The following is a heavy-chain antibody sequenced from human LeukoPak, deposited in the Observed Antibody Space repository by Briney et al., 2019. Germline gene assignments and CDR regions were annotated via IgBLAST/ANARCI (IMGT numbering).Heavy chain of an antibody. V-gene: IGHV3-13*01. Sequence: GGSLRLSRAASGFTFSRYDMHWARHARGKGLEWVSIIGPAGDTYYPGSVEGRFTISRENAKNSLYLQMDSLRAGDTAVYYWARDRGWWGMDVWGQGTTVTVSS. J-gene: IGHJ6*02. CDR3: ARDRGWWGMDV. D-gene: IGHD2-15*01. CDR2: IGPAGDT. CDR1: GFTFSRYD.